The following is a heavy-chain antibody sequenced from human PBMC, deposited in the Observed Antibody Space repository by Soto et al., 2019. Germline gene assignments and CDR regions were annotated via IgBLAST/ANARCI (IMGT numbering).Heavy chain of an antibody. Sequence: ASVKVSCKASGYMFTYYHVHWVRQAPGQGLEWMGIINPNGGETRYAQKFQGRVTMTRDTSTSTVYMEVSSLRSEDTALYYCARVPYSSCLVFYLDYWGQGTLVTVSS. CDR2: INPNGGET. V-gene: IGHV1-46*01. CDR1: GYMFTYYH. J-gene: IGHJ4*02. D-gene: IGHD5-18*01. CDR3: ARVPYSSCLVFYLDY.